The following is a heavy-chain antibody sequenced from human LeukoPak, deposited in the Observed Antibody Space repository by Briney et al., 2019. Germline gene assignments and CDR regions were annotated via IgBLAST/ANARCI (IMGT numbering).Heavy chain of an antibody. CDR2: IKSKTDGCII. J-gene: IGHJ5*02. CDR3: TTVDWSVYHVS. D-gene: IGHD3-3*01. CDR1: GFTFSNAW. Sequence: GGSLRLSCTASGFTFSNAWMTWVRQAPGKGLEWVGRIKSKTDGCIIDYAAPVKGRFTISRDDSKNTLYLQVNSLKTEDTAVYYCTTVDWSVYHVSWGQGTLVTVSS. V-gene: IGHV3-15*01.